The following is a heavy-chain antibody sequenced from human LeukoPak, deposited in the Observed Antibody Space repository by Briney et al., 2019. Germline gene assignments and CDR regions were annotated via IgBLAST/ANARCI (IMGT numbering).Heavy chain of an antibody. CDR1: GFTFSDYH. Sequence: GVSLRLSCAASGFTFSDYHMNWIRRAPGKGLEWVSYISSSGFTIYFADSVKGRFTISRDNAKNSLYLQMNSLRAEDTAVYYCARGDRAMKHDAFDIWGQGTMVTVSS. D-gene: IGHD5-18*01. J-gene: IGHJ3*02. CDR2: ISSSGFTI. V-gene: IGHV3-11*01. CDR3: ARGDRAMKHDAFDI.